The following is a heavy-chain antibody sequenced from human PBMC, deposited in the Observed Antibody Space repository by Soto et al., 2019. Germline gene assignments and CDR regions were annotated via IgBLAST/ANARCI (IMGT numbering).Heavy chain of an antibody. Sequence: EAQLVESGGGLVQPGGSLRLSCSASGFNFNQYWMSWVRQAPGKGLEWVANVKRDGGEKNYVDSVRGRFTISRDNTKNSLYLQRDSLRVEDTALYYCASGGGCRFDHWGQGTLVTVSS. V-gene: IGHV3-7*01. CDR3: ASGGGCRFDH. CDR2: VKRDGGEK. J-gene: IGHJ4*02. D-gene: IGHD6-19*01. CDR1: GFNFNQYW.